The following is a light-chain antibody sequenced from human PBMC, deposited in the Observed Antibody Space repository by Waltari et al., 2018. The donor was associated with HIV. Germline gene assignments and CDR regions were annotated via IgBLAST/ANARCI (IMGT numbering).Light chain of an antibody. V-gene: IGLV2-11*01. CDR2: DVS. J-gene: IGLJ3*02. Sequence: QSALTQPRPVSGSPGQTVTISCTGTTSDAGGSHYVSWYQQHPGKAPKLMIYDVSKRPSGVPDRFSGSKSGNTASLTISGLQAEDEADYYCCSYAGSYTWVFGGGTKLTVL. CDR1: TSDAGGSHY. CDR3: CSYAGSYTWV.